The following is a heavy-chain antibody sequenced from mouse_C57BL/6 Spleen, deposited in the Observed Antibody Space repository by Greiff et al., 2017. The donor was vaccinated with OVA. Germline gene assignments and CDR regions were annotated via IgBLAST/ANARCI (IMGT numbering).Heavy chain of an antibody. V-gene: IGHV1-47*01. CDR2: FHPYNDDT. CDR1: GYTFTTYP. CDR3: ARRGLNYYGSSYDWYFDV. Sequence: QVQLKQSGAELVKPGASVKMSCKASGYTFTTYPIEWMKQNHGKSLEWIGNFHPYNDDTKYNEKFKGKATLTVEKSSSTVYLELSRLTSDDSAVYYCARRGLNYYGSSYDWYFDVWGTGTTVTVSS. J-gene: IGHJ1*03. D-gene: IGHD1-1*01.